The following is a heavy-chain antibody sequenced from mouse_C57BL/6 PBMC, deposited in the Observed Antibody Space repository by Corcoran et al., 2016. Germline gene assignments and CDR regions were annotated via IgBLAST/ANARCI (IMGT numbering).Heavy chain of an antibody. V-gene: IGHV9-3*01. CDR3: ARWDYSKGAY. Sequence: QIQLVQSGPELKKPGETVKISCKASGYTFTTYGMSWVKQAPGKGLKWMGWINTYSGVPTYADDFKGRFAFSLETSASTAYLQINNLKNEETATYFCARWDYSKGAYWGQGTLVTVSA. CDR2: INTYSGVP. CDR1: GYTFTTYG. J-gene: IGHJ3*01. D-gene: IGHD2-5*01.